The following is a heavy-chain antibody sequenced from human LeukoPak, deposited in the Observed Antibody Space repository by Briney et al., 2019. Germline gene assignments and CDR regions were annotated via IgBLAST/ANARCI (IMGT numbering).Heavy chain of an antibody. J-gene: IGHJ4*02. CDR1: GGSLSSGGYS. D-gene: IGHD3-22*01. V-gene: IGHV4-30-2*01. CDR3: ARGLIVGSYFDY. Sequence: SQTLSLTCAVSGGSLSSGGYSWSWVRQPPGKGLEWIGYIYHSGSTYYNPSLKSRVTISVDRSKNQFSLKLSPVTAADTAVYYCARGLIVGSYFDYWGQGTLVTVSS. CDR2: IYHSGST.